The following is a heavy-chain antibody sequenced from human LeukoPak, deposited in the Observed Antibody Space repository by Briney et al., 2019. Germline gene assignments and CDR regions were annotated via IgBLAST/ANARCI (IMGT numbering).Heavy chain of an antibody. J-gene: IGHJ4*02. Sequence: ASVKVSCKASGYTFTSYYMHWVRQAPGQGLEWMGIINPSGGSTSYAQKFQGRVTMTRDTSTSTVYVELSSLRSEDTAVYYCARDRVDYEYSSSSYFDYWGQGTLVTVSS. D-gene: IGHD6-6*01. V-gene: IGHV1-46*01. CDR3: ARDRVDYEYSSSSYFDY. CDR2: INPSGGST. CDR1: GYTFTSYY.